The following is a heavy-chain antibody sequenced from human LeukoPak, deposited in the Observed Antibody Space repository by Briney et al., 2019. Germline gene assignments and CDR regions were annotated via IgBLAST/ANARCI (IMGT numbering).Heavy chain of an antibody. CDR2: ISGSGRNT. Sequence: GGSLRLSCAASGFIFNNYALSWVRQTPGKGLEWVSAISGSGRNTYYADSVKGRFTISRDNAKNSLYLQMNSLRAEDTAVYYCARDKEAVVAAGFDPWGQGTLVTVSS. CDR1: GFIFNNYA. J-gene: IGHJ5*02. CDR3: ARDKEAVVAAGFDP. V-gene: IGHV3-23*01. D-gene: IGHD2-15*01.